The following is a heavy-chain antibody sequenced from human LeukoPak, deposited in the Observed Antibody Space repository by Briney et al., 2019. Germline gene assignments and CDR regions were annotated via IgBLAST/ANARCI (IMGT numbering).Heavy chain of an antibody. Sequence: SETLSLTCTVSDGSVSSGSYYWSWIRQPPGKGLEWIGYIYYSGSTNYNPSLKSRVTISVDTSKNQFSLKLSSVTAADTAVYYCARGAALTELGDYWGQGTLVTVSS. CDR2: IYYSGST. D-gene: IGHD1-7*01. V-gene: IGHV4-61*01. J-gene: IGHJ4*02. CDR1: DGSVSSGSYY. CDR3: ARGAALTELGDY.